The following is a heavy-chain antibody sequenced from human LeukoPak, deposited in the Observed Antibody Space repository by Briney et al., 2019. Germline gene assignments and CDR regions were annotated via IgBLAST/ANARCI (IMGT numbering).Heavy chain of an antibody. CDR2: ISYDASNK. V-gene: IGHV3-30*04. CDR1: GFAFSTYP. CDR3: VKDLRVGGDY. D-gene: IGHD2-15*01. J-gene: IGHJ4*02. Sequence: GGSLRLSCAASGFAFSTYPIHWVRQAPGKGLEWVAVISYDASNKFYADSVKGRFTVSRDNSKNTLSLQMNSLRAEDTAVYYCVKDLRVGGDYWGQGTLVTVS.